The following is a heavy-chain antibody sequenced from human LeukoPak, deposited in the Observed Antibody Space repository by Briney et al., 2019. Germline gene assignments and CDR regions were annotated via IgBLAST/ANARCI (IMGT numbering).Heavy chain of an antibody. CDR1: GFTVSSNY. Sequence: PGGSLRLSCAASGFTVSSNYMSWVRQAPGKGLEWVSVIYSAGSTYYADSVKGRFTISRDNSKNTLYLQMNSLRAEDTAVYYCAKEGYRYGYAIDYWGQGTLVTVSS. V-gene: IGHV3-53*01. CDR2: IYSAGST. J-gene: IGHJ4*02. CDR3: AKEGYRYGYAIDY. D-gene: IGHD5-18*01.